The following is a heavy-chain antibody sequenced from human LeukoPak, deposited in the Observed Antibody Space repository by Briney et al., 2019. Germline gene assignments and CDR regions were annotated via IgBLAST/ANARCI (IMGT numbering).Heavy chain of an antibody. Sequence: GASVKVSCKASGGTFSSYAISWVRQAPGQGLEWMGGIIPIFGTANYAQKFQGRVTTTADESTSTAYMELSSLRSEDTAVYYCARDLNVRGIPYWGQGTLVTVSS. CDR3: ARDLNVRGIPY. J-gene: IGHJ4*02. CDR2: IIPIFGTA. CDR1: GGTFSSYA. V-gene: IGHV1-69*13. D-gene: IGHD5-18*01.